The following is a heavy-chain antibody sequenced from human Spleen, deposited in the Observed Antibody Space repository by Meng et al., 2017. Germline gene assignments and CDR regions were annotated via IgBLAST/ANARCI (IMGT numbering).Heavy chain of an antibody. D-gene: IGHD3-22*01. J-gene: IGHJ4*03. CDR3: TKNPSAYDV. V-gene: IGHV7-4-1*02. CDR2: INTNTGNP. CDR1: GYTFTSSA. Sequence: QLPLVQPGSELKKPGASVKVSCKASGYTFTSSAMTWVRQAPGQGLEWMGWINTNTGNPTYAQGFTGRFVFSVDTSFSTAYLQINSLQADDTAVYYCTKNPSAYDVWGQGTLVTVSS.